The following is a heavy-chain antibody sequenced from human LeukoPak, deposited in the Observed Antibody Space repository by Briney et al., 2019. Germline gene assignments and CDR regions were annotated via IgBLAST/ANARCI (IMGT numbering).Heavy chain of an antibody. D-gene: IGHD2-15*01. CDR1: GFTFSSYW. Sequence: GGSLRLSCAASGFTFSSYWMHWVRQAPGKGLVWVSHIYSDGSSTGYADSVKGRFSISRDNAKNTLYLQMNDLRGEDTAVYYCARGLLRLPDYWGQGTLVTVSS. J-gene: IGHJ4*02. CDR2: IYSDGSST. V-gene: IGHV3-74*01. CDR3: ARGLLRLPDY.